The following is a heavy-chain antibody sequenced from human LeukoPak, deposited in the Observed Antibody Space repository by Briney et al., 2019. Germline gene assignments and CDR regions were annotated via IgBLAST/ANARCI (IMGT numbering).Heavy chain of an antibody. D-gene: IGHD5-18*01. V-gene: IGHV4-61*01. CDR2: IYYSGST. J-gene: IGHJ5*02. CDR3: ARADTAMVSLIWFDP. Sequence: SETLSLTCSVSGGSVSSGNYYWSWIRQPPGKGLEWIGYIYYSGSTNYNPSLKSRVTISADTSKNQFSLKLSSVTAADTAVYYCARADTAMVSLIWFDPWGQGTLVTVSS. CDR1: GGSVSSGNYY.